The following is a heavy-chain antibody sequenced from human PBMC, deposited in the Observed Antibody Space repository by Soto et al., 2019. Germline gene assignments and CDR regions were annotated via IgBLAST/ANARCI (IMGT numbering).Heavy chain of an antibody. CDR2: ICYSGST. J-gene: IGHJ6*02. CDR1: GGSVSSGSYY. D-gene: IGHD3-22*01. Sequence: SETLSLTCTVSGGSVSSGSYYWSWIRQPPGKGLEWIGYICYSGSTNYNPSLKSRVTISVDTSKNQFSLKLSSVTAADTAVYYCARDSYDSSGYPALDGMDVWGQGTTVTVSS. CDR3: ARDSYDSSGYPALDGMDV. V-gene: IGHV4-61*01.